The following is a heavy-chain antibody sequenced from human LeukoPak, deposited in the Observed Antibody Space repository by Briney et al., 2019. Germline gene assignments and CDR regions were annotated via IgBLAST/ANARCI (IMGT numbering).Heavy chain of an antibody. CDR1: GYTFTGYY. CDR3: ARVIDDSSGYSDYYGMDV. V-gene: IGHV1-2*02. Sequence: GASVKVSCKASGYTFTGYYMHWVRQAPGQGLEWMGWINPNSGGTNYAQKFQGRVTMTRDRSISTAYMELSRLRSDDTAVYYCARVIDDSSGYSDYYGMDVWGQGTTVTVSS. D-gene: IGHD3-22*01. J-gene: IGHJ6*02. CDR2: INPNSGGT.